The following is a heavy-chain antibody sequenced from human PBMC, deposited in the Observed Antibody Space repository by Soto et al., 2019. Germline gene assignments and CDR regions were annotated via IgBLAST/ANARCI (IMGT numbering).Heavy chain of an antibody. V-gene: IGHV5-51*01. J-gene: IGHJ6*03. CDR3: ARQYSGYDMNYYYYMDV. D-gene: IGHD5-12*01. CDR2: IYPGDSDT. CDR1: GYSFTSYW. Sequence: GESLKISCKGSGYSFTSYWIGWVRQMPGKGLEWMGIIYPGDSDTRYSPSFQGQVTISADKSISTAYLQWSSLKASDTAMYYCARQYSGYDMNYYYYMDVWGKGTTVTVSS.